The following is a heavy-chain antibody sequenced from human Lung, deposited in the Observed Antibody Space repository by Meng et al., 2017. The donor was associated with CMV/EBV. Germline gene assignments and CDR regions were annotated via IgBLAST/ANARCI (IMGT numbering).Heavy chain of an antibody. V-gene: IGHV1-18*04. Sequence: SXXVSXKASCYTFNNFGISWVRQAPGQGLEWMGWISPYIGNTNYAQQFQGRVTMTTDTPTRTAHMDLRSLRSDDAAVYYCARADNGVPVCMNYGMDVWGQGTXVTVSS. CDR2: ISPYIGNT. CDR3: ARADNGVPVCMNYGMDV. CDR1: CYTFNNFG. D-gene: IGHD2-8*01. J-gene: IGHJ6*02.